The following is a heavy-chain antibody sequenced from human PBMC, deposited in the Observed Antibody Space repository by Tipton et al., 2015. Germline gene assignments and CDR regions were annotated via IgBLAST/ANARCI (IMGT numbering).Heavy chain of an antibody. J-gene: IGHJ3*02. CDR1: GDSVSSNSDA. CDR3: ARGRNNAFDI. CDR2: TYYRSRWYN. V-gene: IGHV6-1*01. Sequence: VKPSQTLSLTCAISGDSVSSNSDAWNWIRQSPSRGLEWLGRTYYRSRWYNDYAVSVKSRITINPDTSKNQFSLQLNSVTPEDTAVYYCARGRNNAFDIWDQGTLVTVSS.